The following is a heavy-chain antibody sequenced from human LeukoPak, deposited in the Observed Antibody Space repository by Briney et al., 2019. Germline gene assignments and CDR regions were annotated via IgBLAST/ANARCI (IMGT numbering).Heavy chain of an antibody. V-gene: IGHV4-59*02. D-gene: IGHD1/OR15-1a*01. CDR2: ADYGGSA. CDR3: ASQLGGTTFH. J-gene: IGHJ4*02. Sequence: SETLSLTCSVSGASVTNNHWGWIRQPPERGLEWIGHADYGGSAHSNPSLKSRVSISLDTSKNQFSLRLNSVTAAETAVYYCASQLGGTTFHWGQGTLVTVSS. CDR1: GASVTNNH.